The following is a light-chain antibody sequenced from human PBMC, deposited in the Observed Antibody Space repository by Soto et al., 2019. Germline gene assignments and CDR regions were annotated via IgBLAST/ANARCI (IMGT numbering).Light chain of an antibody. CDR1: QSISRW. Sequence: DIQMTQSPSTLSASVGDRVTITRRASQSISRWLAWYQQKPGKAPKVLISDASNLESGVPSRFSGSGSGTEFTLTISSLQPDDFATYYCQQYNSYSPTWTFGQGTKVDIK. CDR3: QQYNSYSPTWT. CDR2: DAS. J-gene: IGKJ1*01. V-gene: IGKV1-5*01.